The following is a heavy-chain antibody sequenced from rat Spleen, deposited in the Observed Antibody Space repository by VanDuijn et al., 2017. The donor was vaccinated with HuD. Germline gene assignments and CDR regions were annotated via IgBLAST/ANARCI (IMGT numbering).Heavy chain of an antibody. V-gene: IGHV2-1*01. J-gene: IGHJ4*01. CDR3: TRGSGTMDA. CDR1: GFSLTSNS. Sequence: QVQLKESGPGLVQPSQTLSLTCTVSGFSLTSNSVSWVRQPPGKGLEWMGAIWSGGSTDYNSALKSRLSISRDTSKSQVFLKMNSLQTEDTAIYVCTRGSGTMDAWGQGASVTVSS. D-gene: IGHD4-3*01. CDR2: IWSGGST.